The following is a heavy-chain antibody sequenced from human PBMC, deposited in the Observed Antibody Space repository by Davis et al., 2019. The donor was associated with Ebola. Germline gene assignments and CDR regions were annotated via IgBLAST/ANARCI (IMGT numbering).Heavy chain of an antibody. V-gene: IGHV3-48*01. CDR2: ISSSSSTI. CDR1: GFTFSSYS. Sequence: GESLKISCAASGFTFSSYSMNWVRQAPGKGLEWVSYISSSSSTIYYADSVKGRFTISRDNSKNTLYLQMNSLRAEDTAVYYCARDPRYCTGGVCYLTYYYYGMDVWGQGTTVTVSS. D-gene: IGHD2-8*02. J-gene: IGHJ6*02. CDR3: ARDPRYCTGGVCYLTYYYYGMDV.